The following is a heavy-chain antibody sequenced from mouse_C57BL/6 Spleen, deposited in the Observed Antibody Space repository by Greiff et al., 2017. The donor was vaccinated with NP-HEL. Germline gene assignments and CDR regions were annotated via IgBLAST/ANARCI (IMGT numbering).Heavy chain of an antibody. J-gene: IGHJ3*01. V-gene: IGHV1-55*01. CDR2: IYPGSGST. Sequence: QVQLQPPGAELVKPGASVQMSCKASGYTFPSYWLTWVQQRPGQGLAWIGDIYPGSGSTNYNEKFKSKATLTVDTSSSTAYMQLSSLTSEDSAVYYCARRKIDGYYESWFAYWGQGTLVTVSA. D-gene: IGHD2-3*01. CDR3: ARRKIDGYYESWFAY. CDR1: GYTFPSYW.